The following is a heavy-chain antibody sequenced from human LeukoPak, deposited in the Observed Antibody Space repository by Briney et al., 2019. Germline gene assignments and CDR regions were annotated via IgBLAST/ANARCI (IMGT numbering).Heavy chain of an antibody. CDR3: ARGPYCSGGSCYGLFSNGGFRY. V-gene: IGHV4-34*01. CDR2: INHSGST. Sequence: PSETLSLTCAVYGGSFSGYYWSWIRQPPGKGLEWIGEINHSGSTNYNPSLKSRVTISVDTSKNQFSLKLSSVTAADTAVYYCARGPYCSGGSCYGLFSNGGFRYWGQGTLVTVSS. D-gene: IGHD2-15*01. CDR1: GGSFSGYY. J-gene: IGHJ4*02.